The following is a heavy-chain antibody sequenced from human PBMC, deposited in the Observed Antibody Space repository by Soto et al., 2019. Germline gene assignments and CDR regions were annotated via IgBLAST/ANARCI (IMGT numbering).Heavy chain of an antibody. CDR1: GFTFSSYA. CDR2: IWSDGSYK. Sequence: GGSLRLSCAASGFTFSSYAMHWVRQAPGTGLEWVTAIWSDGSYKYYAGSVKGRFTISRDNSKYTVFLQMNSLRVEDTAVYYCARGHPNPAYFYGMDVWGQGTTVTVS. CDR3: ARGHPNPAYFYGMDV. D-gene: IGHD7-27*01. J-gene: IGHJ6*02. V-gene: IGHV3-33*01.